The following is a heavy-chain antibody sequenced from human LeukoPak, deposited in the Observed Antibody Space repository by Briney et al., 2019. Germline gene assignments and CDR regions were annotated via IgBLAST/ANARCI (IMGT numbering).Heavy chain of an antibody. CDR1: GFTFSSYA. CDR2: ISGSAYST. CDR3: VRPYYDSSGLAAFDI. J-gene: IGHJ3*02. D-gene: IGHD3-22*01. V-gene: IGHV3-23*01. Sequence: GGSLRLSCAASGFTFSSYAMSWVRQAPGKGLEWVSAISGSAYSTYYADSVKGRFTISRDNSKNTLYLQVNSLRAEDTAVYYCVRPYYDSSGLAAFDIWGQGTMVTVSS.